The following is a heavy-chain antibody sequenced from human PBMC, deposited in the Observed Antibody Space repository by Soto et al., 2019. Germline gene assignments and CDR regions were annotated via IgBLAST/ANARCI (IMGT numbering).Heavy chain of an antibody. J-gene: IGHJ4*02. D-gene: IGHD4-17*01. CDR2: ISAYNGNT. Sequence: QVQLVQSGAEVKKPGASVKVSCKASGYTFTSYGISWVRQAPGQGLEWMGWISAYNGNTNYAQKLQGRVTMTTDTPTRQANMELRGLKSNDTAGNYCPRAIIYGANTNDYGGQGTLVTVS. CDR3: PRAIIYGANTNDY. V-gene: IGHV1-18*01. CDR1: GYTFTSYG.